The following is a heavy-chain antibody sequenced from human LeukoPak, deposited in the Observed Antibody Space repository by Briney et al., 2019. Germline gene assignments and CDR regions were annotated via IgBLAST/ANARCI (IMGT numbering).Heavy chain of an antibody. Sequence: SSETLSLTCTVSGYSISSGYYWGWIRQPPGKGLEWIGSIYHSGSTYYNPSLKSRVTISVDTSKNQFSLKLSSVTAAGTAVYYCARGNYDILTGYYSNPMPGGWFDPWGQGTLVTVSS. V-gene: IGHV4-38-2*02. CDR3: ARGNYDILTGYYSNPMPGGWFDP. CDR2: IYHSGST. D-gene: IGHD3-9*01. CDR1: GYSISSGYY. J-gene: IGHJ5*02.